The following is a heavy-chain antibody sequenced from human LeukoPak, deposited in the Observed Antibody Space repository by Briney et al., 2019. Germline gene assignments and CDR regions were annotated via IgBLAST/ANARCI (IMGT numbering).Heavy chain of an antibody. Sequence: RAGGSLRLSCAASGFTFSSYSMNWVRQAPGKGLEWVSSISSSSSYIYYADSVKGRFTISRDNAKNSPYLQMNSLRAEDTAVYYCARDLRFLEWLSLYNKDYGMDVWGQGTTVTVSS. J-gene: IGHJ6*02. D-gene: IGHD3-3*01. CDR2: ISSSSSYI. CDR3: ARDLRFLEWLSLYNKDYGMDV. CDR1: GFTFSSYS. V-gene: IGHV3-21*01.